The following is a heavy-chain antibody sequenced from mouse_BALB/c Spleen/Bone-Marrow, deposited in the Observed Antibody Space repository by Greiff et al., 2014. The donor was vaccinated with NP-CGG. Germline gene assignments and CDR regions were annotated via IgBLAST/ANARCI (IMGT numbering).Heavy chain of an antibody. CDR2: IYPGNVNT. D-gene: IGHD3-3*01. J-gene: IGHJ4*01. Sequence: QVQLQQSGPELVKPGASVRISSKASGYTFTSYYIHWVKQRPGQGLEWIGWIYPGNVNTKYNERFKGKATLTADKSSSTAYMQLSSLTSEDSAVYFCAREGDSYAMDYWGQGTSVTVSS. CDR3: AREGDSYAMDY. V-gene: IGHV1S56*01. CDR1: GYTFTSYY.